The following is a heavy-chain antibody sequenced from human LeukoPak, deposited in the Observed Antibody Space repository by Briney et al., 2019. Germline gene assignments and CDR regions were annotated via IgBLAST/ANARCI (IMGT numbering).Heavy chain of an antibody. Sequence: GGSLRLSCAASGFTFSDYWMSWVRQAPGKGLEWVANIKEDGSEQYYVDAVEGRFTVSRDNARKSVYLQMNSLRADDTAVYYCTKRWSVNWFDPWGQGTLVTVSS. CDR2: IKEDGSEQ. V-gene: IGHV3-7*01. CDR1: GFTFSDYW. J-gene: IGHJ5*02. D-gene: IGHD3-3*01. CDR3: TKRWSVNWFDP.